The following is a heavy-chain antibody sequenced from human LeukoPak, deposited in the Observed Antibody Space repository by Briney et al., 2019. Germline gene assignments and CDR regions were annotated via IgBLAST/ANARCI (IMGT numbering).Heavy chain of an antibody. D-gene: IGHD6-19*01. J-gene: IGHJ4*02. V-gene: IGHV3-21*01. CDR2: IESASNYI. Sequence: GGSLRLSCVPSGFSFSDYTMNWFRQVPGEGLEWLSSIESASNYIYYADSVKGRFTISRDNAKNSLFLQMDSLTAEDTAVYYCAREATSGWFYFDHWGQGTLVAV. CDR1: GFSFSDYT. CDR3: AREATSGWFYFDH.